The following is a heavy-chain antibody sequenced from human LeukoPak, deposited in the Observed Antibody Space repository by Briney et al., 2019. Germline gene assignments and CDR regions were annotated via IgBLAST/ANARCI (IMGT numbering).Heavy chain of an antibody. Sequence: GGSLRLSCAASGFSFSSYSMNWVRQAPGKGLEWVSYITSSSSTMHYADAVKGRFAISRDNAKNSLYLQMNSLRPEDTAVYYCARKSGSSGYPFDYWGQGTLVTVSS. V-gene: IGHV3-48*01. J-gene: IGHJ4*02. CDR2: ITSSSSTM. CDR3: ARKSGSSGYPFDY. CDR1: GFSFSSYS. D-gene: IGHD3-22*01.